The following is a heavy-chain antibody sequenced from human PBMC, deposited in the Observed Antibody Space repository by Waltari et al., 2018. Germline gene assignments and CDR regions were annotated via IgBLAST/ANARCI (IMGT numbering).Heavy chain of an antibody. D-gene: IGHD4-4*01. CDR1: GFTFSSYA. CDR3: AKAPILQQYYFDY. Sequence: EVQLLESGGGLVQPGGSLRLSCAASGFTFSSYAMSWVRLAPGKGLEWVSVIYSGGSTYYADSVKGRFTISRDNSKNTLYLQINSLRAEDTAVYYCAKAPILQQYYFDYWGQGTLVTVSS. J-gene: IGHJ4*02. V-gene: IGHV3-23*03. CDR2: IYSGGST.